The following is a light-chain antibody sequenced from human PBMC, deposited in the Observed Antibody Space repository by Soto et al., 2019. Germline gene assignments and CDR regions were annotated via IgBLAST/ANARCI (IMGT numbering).Light chain of an antibody. V-gene: IGLV2-8*01. J-gene: IGLJ2*01. CDR3: SSYAGSNNVL. Sequence: QSVLTQPPSASGSTGQSVAISCTGTSSDVGGNNYVSWYQQHPGQAPKLMVYEVTKRPSGVPDRFSGSKSGNTASLTVSGLQAEDEADYYCSSYAGSNNVLFGGGTKLTVL. CDR2: EVT. CDR1: SSDVGGNNY.